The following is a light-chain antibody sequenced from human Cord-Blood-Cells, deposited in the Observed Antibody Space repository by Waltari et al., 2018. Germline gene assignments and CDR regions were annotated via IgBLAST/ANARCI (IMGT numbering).Light chain of an antibody. CDR2: EFS. CDR3: SSYVGSNNLV. J-gene: IGLJ3*02. CDR1: SSDVGGYNY. V-gene: IGLV2-8*01. Sequence: QSALTQPPSASGSPGQSVTISCTGTSSDVGGYNYVSWYQQHPGKAPKLMIYEFSKRPSGVPDRFSGSKSGNTASLTVSGLQAEDEADYYCSSYVGSNNLVFGGGTKLTVL.